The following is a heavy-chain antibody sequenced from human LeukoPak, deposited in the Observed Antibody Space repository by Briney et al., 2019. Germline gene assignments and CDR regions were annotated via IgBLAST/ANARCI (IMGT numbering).Heavy chain of an antibody. CDR1: GFTFSSYS. J-gene: IGHJ6*02. CDR2: ITTSSSTI. D-gene: IGHD6-6*01. V-gene: IGHV3-48*01. Sequence: GGSLRLSCAASGFTFSSYSMNWVRQAPGKGLEWVSYITTSSSTIYCADSVKGRFTISRDNAKNSLYLQMTSLRAEDTAVYYCARDRALSSPSVGYGLDVWGQGTTVTVSS. CDR3: ARDRALSSPSVGYGLDV.